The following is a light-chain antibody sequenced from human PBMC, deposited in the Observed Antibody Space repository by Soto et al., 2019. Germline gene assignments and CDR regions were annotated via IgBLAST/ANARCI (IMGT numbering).Light chain of an antibody. CDR1: QSVSSRS. Sequence: EIVLTQSPGTLSLSPGERATLSCRASQSVSSRSLAWYQQKPGQAPRLLISGASSRATGIPDRFSGSGSGTDFTLTISRLEPEDFALYYCQHYVERSPITFGQGTRLEIK. CDR3: QHYVERSPIT. J-gene: IGKJ5*01. CDR2: GAS. V-gene: IGKV3-20*01.